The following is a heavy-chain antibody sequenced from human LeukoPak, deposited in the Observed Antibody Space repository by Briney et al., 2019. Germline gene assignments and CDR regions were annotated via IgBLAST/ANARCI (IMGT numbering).Heavy chain of an antibody. D-gene: IGHD3-22*01. J-gene: IGHJ4*02. CDR2: ISGSGGRP. CDR3: ASLAHYYDGTNYHYGPDY. V-gene: IGHV3-23*01. CDR1: GFTFSSCA. Sequence: GGSLRLSCAASGFTFSSCAMSWVRQAPGKGLEWVSAISGSGGRPYYADSVKGRFTISRDNSKNTLYLQMNSLRAEDAAVYYCASLAHYYDGTNYHYGPDYWGQGTLVTVSS.